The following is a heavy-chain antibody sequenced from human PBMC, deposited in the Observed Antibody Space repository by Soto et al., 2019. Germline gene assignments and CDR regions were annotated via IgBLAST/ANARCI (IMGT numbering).Heavy chain of an antibody. CDR2: IHGSGSA. V-gene: IGHV4-4*07. D-gene: IGHD6-13*01. Sequence: SETLSLTCTVSNGSISNFYWNWIRQSAGKGLEWIGRIHGSGSATYNPSLRSRVTMSVDTSKNQFSLKVNSVTGADTAVYYCARSSHKESWFDPWGQGTLVTVSS. CDR3: ARSSHKESWFDP. J-gene: IGHJ5*02. CDR1: NGSISNFY.